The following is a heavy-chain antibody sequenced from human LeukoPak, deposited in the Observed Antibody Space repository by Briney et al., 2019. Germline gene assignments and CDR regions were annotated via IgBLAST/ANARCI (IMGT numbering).Heavy chain of an antibody. CDR1: GDSISSYY. CDR2: YYSGST. V-gene: IGHV4-59*12. Sequence: SETLSLTCTVSGDSISSYYWTWIRQPPGKGLEWIGYYYSGSTNYNPSLNSRVTISLDPSQNQFSLKLSSVTAADPAVYYCARDNERGRWFGEEENFQHWGQGTLVTVSS. CDR3: ARDNERGRWFGEEENFQH. J-gene: IGHJ1*01. D-gene: IGHD3-10*01.